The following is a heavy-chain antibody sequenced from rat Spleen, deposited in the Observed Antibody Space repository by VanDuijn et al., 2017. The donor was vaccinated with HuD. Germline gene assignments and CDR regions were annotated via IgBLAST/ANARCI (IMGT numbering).Heavy chain of an antibody. V-gene: IGHV5-19*01. CDR2: ISTSGSRT. CDR1: GFSLPSYG. J-gene: IGHJ1*01. CDR3: ASHTPYSGDRWYFDF. D-gene: IGHD1-1*01. Sequence: VQLKESGPGLVQPSQTLSLTCTVSGFSLPSYGVSWVRQPPGKGLEWVATISTSGSRTYYPDSVKGRFTISRDNAKSSLYLQMDSLRSEDTATYYCASHTPYSGDRWYFDFWGPGTMVTVSS.